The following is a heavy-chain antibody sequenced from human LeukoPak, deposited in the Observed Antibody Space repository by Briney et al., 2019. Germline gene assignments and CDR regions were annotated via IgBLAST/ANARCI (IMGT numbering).Heavy chain of an antibody. CDR1: GFTFSSYG. J-gene: IGHJ5*02. CDR3: ARGPMVRGSHWFDP. Sequence: GGSLRLSCAASGFTFSSYGMHWVRQAPGKGLDWVAFIRFDGNNKYYADSVKGRFTISRDNAKNTLYLQMNSLRAEDTAVYYCARGPMVRGSHWFDPWGQGTLVTVSS. CDR2: IRFDGNNK. V-gene: IGHV3-30*02. D-gene: IGHD3-10*01.